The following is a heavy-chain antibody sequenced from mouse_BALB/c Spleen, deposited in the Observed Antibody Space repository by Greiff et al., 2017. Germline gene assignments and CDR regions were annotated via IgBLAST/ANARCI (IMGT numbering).Heavy chain of an antibody. D-gene: IGHD2-4*01. Sequence: QVQLQQPGAELVRPGASVRLSCKASGYSFTSYWMNWVNQRPGQGLEWIGMIHPSDSETRLNQKFKDKATLTVDKSSSTAYMQLSSPTSEDSAVYYCARGGDSTMITTDPAWFAYWGQGTLVTVSA. CDR3: ARGGDSTMITTDPAWFAY. CDR1: GYSFTSYW. J-gene: IGHJ3*01. CDR2: IHPSDSET. V-gene: IGHV1-61*01.